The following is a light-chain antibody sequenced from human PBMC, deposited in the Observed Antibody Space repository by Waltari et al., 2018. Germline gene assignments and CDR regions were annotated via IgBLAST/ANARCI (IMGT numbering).Light chain of an antibody. CDR1: QGISNW. CDR3: QQYNTYPLT. J-gene: IGKJ4*01. V-gene: IGKV1D-16*01. CDR2: DAS. Sequence: DIQMTQSPSSLSASVGDRVTITCRASQGISNWLAWYQQKPGKAPKSLIYDASSWQSGVPSRFSGSRSGTRFTLTISSLQPEDSATYYCQQYNTYPLTFGGGTKVEIK.